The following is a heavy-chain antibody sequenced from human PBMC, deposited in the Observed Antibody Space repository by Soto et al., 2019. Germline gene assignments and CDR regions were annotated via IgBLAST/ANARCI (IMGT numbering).Heavy chain of an antibody. CDR1: GGSISSYY. D-gene: IGHD1-1*01. CDR3: ARRSWDNWNDYHDWFDP. Sequence: SETLSLTCTVSGGSISSYYWSWIRQPPGKGLEWIGYIYYSGSTNYNPSLKSRVTISVDTSKNQFSLKLSSVTAADTAVYYCARRSWDNWNDYHDWFDPWGQGTLVTVSS. V-gene: IGHV4-59*01. J-gene: IGHJ5*02. CDR2: IYYSGST.